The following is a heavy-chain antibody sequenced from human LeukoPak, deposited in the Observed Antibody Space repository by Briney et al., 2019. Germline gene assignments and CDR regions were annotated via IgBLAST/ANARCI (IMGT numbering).Heavy chain of an antibody. V-gene: IGHV3-9*01. J-gene: IGHJ4*02. D-gene: IGHD4-17*01. CDR3: AKDRFTVTTHLDY. Sequence: PGGSLRLSCAAPGFTFDDYAMHWVRQAPGKGLEWVSGISWNSGSIGYADSVKGRFTISRDNAKNSLYLQMNSLRAEDTALYYCAKDRFTVTTHLDYWGRGTLVTVSS. CDR2: ISWNSGSI. CDR1: GFTFDDYA.